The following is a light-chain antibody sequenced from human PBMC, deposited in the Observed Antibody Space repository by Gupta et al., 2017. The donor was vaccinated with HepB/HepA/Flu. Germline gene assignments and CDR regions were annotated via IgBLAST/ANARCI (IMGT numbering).Light chain of an antibody. CDR3: SSDTSSSVV. CDR2: DVS. CDR1: SSDVGGYNY. J-gene: IGLJ2*01. Sequence: SALTQPASVSGSPGQSITISCTGTSSDVGGYNYVSWYQQHPGKAPQLIIYDVSNRPSGGSNCFSGSKSGTTASLTISGRQAEDEDDYYCSSDTSSSVVFGGGTKLTVL. V-gene: IGLV2-14*03.